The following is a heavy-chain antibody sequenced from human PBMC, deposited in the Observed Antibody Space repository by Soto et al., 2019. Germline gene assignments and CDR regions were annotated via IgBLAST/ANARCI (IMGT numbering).Heavy chain of an antibody. CDR3: ARDLWEYYDFWSGYHNDAFDI. Sequence: PGGSPGLSCAASGFTFSSYSMNWVRQAPGKGLEWVSSISSSSSYIYYADSVKGRFTISRDNAKNSLYLQMNSLRAEDTAVYYRARDLWEYYDFWSGYHNDAFDIWGQGTMVTVSS. CDR1: GFTFSSYS. V-gene: IGHV3-21*01. D-gene: IGHD3-3*01. J-gene: IGHJ3*02. CDR2: ISSSSSYI.